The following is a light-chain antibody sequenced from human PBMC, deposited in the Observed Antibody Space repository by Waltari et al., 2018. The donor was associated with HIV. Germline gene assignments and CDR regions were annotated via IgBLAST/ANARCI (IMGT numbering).Light chain of an antibody. CDR3: QAWDSSTVV. CDR1: KLGDKY. CDR2: QDT. V-gene: IGLV3-1*01. J-gene: IGLJ2*01. Sequence: SYELTQPPSVSVSPGPTASISCSGDKLGDKYASWYQQKPGQSPVLVINQDTRRPSGIPERFSGSNSGNTATLTISGTQAMDEADYYCQAWDSSTVVFGGGTKLTVL.